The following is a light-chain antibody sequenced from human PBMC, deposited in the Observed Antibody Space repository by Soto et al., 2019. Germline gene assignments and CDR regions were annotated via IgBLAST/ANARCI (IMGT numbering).Light chain of an antibody. J-gene: IGLJ1*01. Sequence: QSVLTQPPSASGSPGQSVTISCTGTSSDVGGYNYVSWYQQHPGKAPKLMIYEVSKRPSGVPDRFSGSKSGNTASLTVSGLQAEDEADYYCSSYAGNYVYVFGSGTKLTVL. CDR3: SSYAGNYVYV. CDR2: EVS. CDR1: SSDVGGYNY. V-gene: IGLV2-8*01.